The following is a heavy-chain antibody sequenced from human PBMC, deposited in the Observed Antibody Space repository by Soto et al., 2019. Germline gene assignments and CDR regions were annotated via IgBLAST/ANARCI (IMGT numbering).Heavy chain of an antibody. V-gene: IGHV3-30*18. CDR1: GFTFSSYG. Sequence: GGSLRLSCAASGFTFSSYGMHWVRQAPGKGLEWVAVISYDGSNKYYADSVKGRFTISRDNSKNTLYLQMNSLRAEDTAVYYCAKEVVCSSTSCLGYYYYGIDVWGQVTTVTVSS. CDR3: AKEVVCSSTSCLGYYYYGIDV. D-gene: IGHD2-2*01. J-gene: IGHJ6*02. CDR2: ISYDGSNK.